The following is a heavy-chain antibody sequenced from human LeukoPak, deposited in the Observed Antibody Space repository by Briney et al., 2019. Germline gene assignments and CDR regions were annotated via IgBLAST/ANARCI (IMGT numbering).Heavy chain of an antibody. CDR1: GLTFSSYG. Sequence: GGSLRLSWAPSGLTFSSYGVHWVRQAPGKGREWGAFIHYDGTNEYYPDSVKGRFTLSRDNSKNTLDLQMNSLRAEDTAVYYCAKEVWGFGEFPLFMDVWGKGTPVTISS. D-gene: IGHD3-10*01. J-gene: IGHJ6*03. V-gene: IGHV3-30*02. CDR2: IHYDGTNE. CDR3: AKEVWGFGEFPLFMDV.